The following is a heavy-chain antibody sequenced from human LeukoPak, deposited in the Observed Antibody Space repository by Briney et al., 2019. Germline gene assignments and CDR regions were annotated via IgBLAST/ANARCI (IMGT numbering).Heavy chain of an antibody. J-gene: IGHJ4*02. CDR1: GFTFDDYG. CDR2: INWNGGST. Sequence: GGSLRLSCAASGFTFDDYGMSWVRQAPGKGLEWVSGINWNGGSTGYADSVKGRFTISRDNSKNTLYLQMNSLRAEDTAVYYCAKDLDYYGSGSAFDYWGQGTLVTVSS. D-gene: IGHD3-10*01. CDR3: AKDLDYYGSGSAFDY. V-gene: IGHV3-20*04.